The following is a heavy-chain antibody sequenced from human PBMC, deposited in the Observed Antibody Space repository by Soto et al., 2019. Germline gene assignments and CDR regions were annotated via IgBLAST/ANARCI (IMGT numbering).Heavy chain of an antibody. CDR3: ARDSSSVLYDNWFDP. J-gene: IGHJ5*02. D-gene: IGHD6-13*01. CDR2: IYTSGST. Sequence: SLTCTVSGGSISSYYWSWIRQPAGKGLEWIGRIYTSGSTNYNPSLKSRVTMSVDTSKNQFSLKLSSVTAADTAVYYCARDSSSVLYDNWFDPWGQGTLVTVSS. CDR1: GGSISSYY. V-gene: IGHV4-4*07.